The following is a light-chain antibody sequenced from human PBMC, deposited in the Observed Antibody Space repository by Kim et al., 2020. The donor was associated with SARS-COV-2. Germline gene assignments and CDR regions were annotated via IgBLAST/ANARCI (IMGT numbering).Light chain of an antibody. CDR1: NIGSKS. CDR3: QVWDSSSDHHV. J-gene: IGLJ1*01. Sequence: SSELTQSPSVSVAPGKTARITCGGNNIGSKSVHWYQQKPGQAPVLVIYYDSDRPSGIPERFSGSHSGNTATLTISRVEAGAEADYYCQVWDSSSDHHVFG. CDR2: YDS. V-gene: IGLV3-21*04.